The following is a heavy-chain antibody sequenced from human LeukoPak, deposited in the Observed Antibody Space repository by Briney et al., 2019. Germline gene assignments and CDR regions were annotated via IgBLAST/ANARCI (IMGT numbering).Heavy chain of an antibody. V-gene: IGHV3-7*01. CDR1: GDSFCIYW. J-gene: IGHJ6*04. Sequence: GGALRHSCVSPGDSFCIYWTKSVRHALQKGLEWVASINEDGSGKFSVGSVKDRITISRDNTRNSLDLQINSLTVEDTAIYYCARDDGDVWGTGTTVTVSS. CDR3: ARDDGDV. CDR2: INEDGSGK.